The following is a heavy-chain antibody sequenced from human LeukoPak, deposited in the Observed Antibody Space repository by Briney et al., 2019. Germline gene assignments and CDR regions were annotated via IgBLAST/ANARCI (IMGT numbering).Heavy chain of an antibody. CDR2: ITSISYI. CDR3: VKDRSTKWSFDY. D-gene: IGHD2-15*01. J-gene: IGHJ4*02. Sequence: GGSLRLSCAASGFTFSSYSMNWVRQAPGKGLEWVSSITSISYIYYADSVKGRFTISRDNAKNSLYLQMNSLRAEDTAVYYCVKDRSTKWSFDYWGQGTLVTVSS. CDR1: GFTFSSYS. V-gene: IGHV3-21*01.